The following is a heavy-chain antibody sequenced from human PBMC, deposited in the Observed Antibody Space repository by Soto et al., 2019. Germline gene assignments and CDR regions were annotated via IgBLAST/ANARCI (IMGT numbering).Heavy chain of an antibody. CDR2: IIPIFGTA. D-gene: IGHD4-17*01. V-gene: IGHV1-69*01. J-gene: IGHJ4*02. CDR1: GGTFSSYA. CDR3: ARGTINRMTTVTHFDY. Sequence: QVQLVQSGAEVKKPGSSVKVSCKASGGTFSSYAISWVRQAPGQGLEWMGGIIPIFGTANYAQKFQGRVTITADDSTSTAYMELSSLRSEDTAVYYCARGTINRMTTVTHFDYWGQGTLVTVSS.